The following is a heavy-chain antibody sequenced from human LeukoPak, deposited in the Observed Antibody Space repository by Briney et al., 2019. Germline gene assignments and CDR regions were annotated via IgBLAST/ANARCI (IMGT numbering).Heavy chain of an antibody. V-gene: IGHV1-69*04. Sequence: GASVKVSCKASGYTFTGYYMHWVRQAPGQGLEWMGRIIPILGIANYAQKFQGRVTITADKSTSTAYMELSSLRSEDTAVYYCARGGSYYDGAFDYWGQGTLVTVSS. CDR2: IIPILGIA. D-gene: IGHD1-26*01. J-gene: IGHJ4*02. CDR3: ARGGSYYDGAFDY. CDR1: GYTFTGYY.